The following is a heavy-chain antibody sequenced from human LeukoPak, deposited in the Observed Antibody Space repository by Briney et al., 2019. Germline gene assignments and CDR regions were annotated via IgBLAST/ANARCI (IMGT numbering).Heavy chain of an antibody. J-gene: IGHJ6*02. Sequence: GASVKVSCKASGYSFTGYYMQWVRQAPGQGLEWMGIINPSGGSTSYAQKFQGRVTMTRDTSTSTVYMELSSLRSEDTAVYYCAREPYYDFWSGYPYYYGMDVWGQGTTVTVSS. D-gene: IGHD3-3*01. CDR2: INPSGGST. CDR1: GYSFTGYY. CDR3: AREPYYDFWSGYPYYYGMDV. V-gene: IGHV1-46*01.